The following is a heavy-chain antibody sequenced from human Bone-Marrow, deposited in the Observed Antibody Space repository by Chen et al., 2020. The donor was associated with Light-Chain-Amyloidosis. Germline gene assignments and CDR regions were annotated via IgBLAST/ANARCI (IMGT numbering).Heavy chain of an antibody. Sequence: EVQLVESGGGLVQPGGSLRLSCAASGFTFSSYWMSWVRQAPGKGLEWVANIKQDGSEKYYVDSVKGRFTISRDNAKNSLYLQMNSLRAEDTAVYYCARVAVGPKQRLGGGPDYWGQGTLVTVSS. CDR1: GFTFSSYW. D-gene: IGHD6-25*01. V-gene: IGHV3-7*01. CDR3: ARVAVGPKQRLGGGPDY. CDR2: IKQDGSEK. J-gene: IGHJ4*02.